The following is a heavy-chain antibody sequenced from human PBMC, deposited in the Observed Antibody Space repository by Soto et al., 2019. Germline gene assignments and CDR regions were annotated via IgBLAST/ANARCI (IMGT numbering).Heavy chain of an antibody. CDR1: GGSISSSNW. Sequence: SETLSLTCAVSGGSISSSNWWSWVRQPPGKGLEWIGEIYHSGSTNYNPSLKSRVTISVDKSKNQFSLKLSSVTAADTAVYYCATPGREEVRVMKFSYWVQGTLVT. D-gene: IGHD3-10*01. V-gene: IGHV4-4*02. J-gene: IGHJ4*02. CDR3: ATPGREEVRVMKFSY. CDR2: IYHSGST.